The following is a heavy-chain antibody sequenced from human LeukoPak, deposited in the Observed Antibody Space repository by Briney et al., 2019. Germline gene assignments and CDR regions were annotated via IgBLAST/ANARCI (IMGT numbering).Heavy chain of an antibody. CDR2: ISDSGGSP. J-gene: IGHJ4*02. Sequence: PGGSLRLSCAASGFTFSSYVMNWVRQAPGKGLEWVSGISDSGGSPYYADSVKGRFTISRDNSKNTLYLQMNSLRAEDTAVYYCAKLPGRAADYWGQGTLVTVSS. V-gene: IGHV3-23*01. CDR1: GFTFSSYV. CDR3: AKLPGRAADY.